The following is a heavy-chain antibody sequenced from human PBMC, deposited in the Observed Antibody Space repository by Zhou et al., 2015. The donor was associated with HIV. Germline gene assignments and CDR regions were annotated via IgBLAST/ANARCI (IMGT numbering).Heavy chain of an antibody. CDR3: ARWSRYCTNGVCYWGDYYYYYGMDV. Sequence: QVQLVQSGAEVKKPGASVKVSCKASGYTFTSYDINWVRQATGQGLEWMGWMNPNSGNTGYAQKFQGRVTMTRNTSISTAYMELSSLRSEDTAVYYCARWSRYCTNGVCYWGDYYYYYGMDVWGQGTTVTVSS. CDR2: MNPNSGNT. V-gene: IGHV1-8*01. CDR1: GYTFTSYD. D-gene: IGHD2-8*01. J-gene: IGHJ6*02.